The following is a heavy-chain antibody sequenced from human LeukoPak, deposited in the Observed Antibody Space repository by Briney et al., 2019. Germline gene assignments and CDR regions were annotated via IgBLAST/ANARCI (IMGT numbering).Heavy chain of an antibody. CDR2: IYYSGST. CDR1: GGSISSSSYY. Sequence: SETLSLTCTVSGGSISSSSYYWGWIRQPPGKGLEWIGSIYYSGSTYYNPSLKSRITISVDTSKNQFSLKLSSVTAADTAVYYCARTTMVRGTYYMDVWGKGTTVTISS. J-gene: IGHJ6*03. CDR3: ARTTMVRGTYYMDV. V-gene: IGHV4-39*07. D-gene: IGHD3-10*01.